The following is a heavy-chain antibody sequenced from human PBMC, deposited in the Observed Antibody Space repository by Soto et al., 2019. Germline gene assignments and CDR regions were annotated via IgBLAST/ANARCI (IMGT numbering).Heavy chain of an antibody. V-gene: IGHV4-31*03. CDR1: GGSISSGGYY. Sequence: PSETLSLTCTVSGGSISSGGYYWSWIRQHPGKGLEWIGYIYYSGSTYYNPSLKSRVTISVDTSKNQFSLKLSSVTAADTAVYYCARVSPNSSGWTVLFDYWGQGTLVTVSS. D-gene: IGHD6-19*01. CDR2: IYYSGST. CDR3: ARVSPNSSGWTVLFDY. J-gene: IGHJ4*02.